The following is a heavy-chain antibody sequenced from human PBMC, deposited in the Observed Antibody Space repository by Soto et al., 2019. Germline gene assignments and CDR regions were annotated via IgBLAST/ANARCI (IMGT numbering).Heavy chain of an antibody. J-gene: IGHJ6*03. Sequence: ASVKVSCKASGGTFSSYTISWVRQAPGQGLEWMGRIIPILGIANYAQKFQGRVTITAEKSTSTAYMELSSLSSEDTAVYYCARARVDYIWGSYQPEEPYYYYYMDVWGKGTTVTVSS. CDR3: ARARVDYIWGSYQPEEPYYYYYMDV. D-gene: IGHD3-16*02. CDR2: IIPILGIA. V-gene: IGHV1-69*02. CDR1: GGTFSSYT.